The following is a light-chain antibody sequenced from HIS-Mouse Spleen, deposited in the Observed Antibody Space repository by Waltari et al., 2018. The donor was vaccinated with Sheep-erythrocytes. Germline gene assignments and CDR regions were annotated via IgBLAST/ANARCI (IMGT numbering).Light chain of an antibody. V-gene: IGLV2-8*01. CDR2: EVS. J-gene: IGLJ3*02. Sequence: QSALTQPPSASGSPGQSVTISCTGTSSDAGGYNYLSWYQQHPGKAPKLMLYEVSKRSSGVPDRVSGANDGNTASLTVSGLQAEDEEDYYCSSYAGSNNWVFGGGTKLTVL. CDR3: SSYAGSNNWV. CDR1: SSDAGGYNY.